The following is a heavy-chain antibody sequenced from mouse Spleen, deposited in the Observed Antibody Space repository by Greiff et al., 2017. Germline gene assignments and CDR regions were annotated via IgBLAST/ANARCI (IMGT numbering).Heavy chain of an antibody. J-gene: IGHJ3*01. CDR2: ISYDGSI. D-gene: IGHD3-3*01. CDR1: GYSITSGYY. Sequence: EVQLQESGPGLVKPSQSLSLTCSVTGYSITSGYYWNWIRQFPGNKLEWMGYISYDGSINYNPSLKNRISITRDTAKNQFFLKLNSVTTEDTATYYYERGGGCWAPFAYWGQGTLVTVSA. CDR3: ERGGGCWAPFAY. V-gene: IGHV3-6*01.